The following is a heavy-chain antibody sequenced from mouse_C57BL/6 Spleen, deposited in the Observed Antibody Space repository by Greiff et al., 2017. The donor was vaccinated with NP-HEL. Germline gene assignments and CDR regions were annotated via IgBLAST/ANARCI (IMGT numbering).Heavy chain of an antibody. CDR3: ARYDYDGDWYFDV. CDR1: GYTFTSYW. J-gene: IGHJ1*03. V-gene: IGHV1-64*01. CDR2: IHPNSGST. D-gene: IGHD2-4*01. Sequence: VKLQESGAELVKPGASVKLSCKASGYTFTSYWMHWVKQRPGQGLEWIGMIHPNSGSTNYNEKFKSKATLTVDKSSSTAYMQLSSLTSEDSAVYYCARYDYDGDWYFDVWGTGTTVTVSS.